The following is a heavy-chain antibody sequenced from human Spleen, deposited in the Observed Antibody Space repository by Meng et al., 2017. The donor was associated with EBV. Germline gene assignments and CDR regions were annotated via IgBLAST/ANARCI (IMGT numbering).Heavy chain of an antibody. CDR1: GFSFSSYA. D-gene: IGHD2-21*02. V-gene: IGHV3-23*01. Sequence: VRWLGTGGGLVQPGGSLRLSCAASGFSFSSYAMTWVRQAPRKGLEWVSSISGSGAATYYADSVKGRFTISRDNSKNTLYLQVNSLRAEDTAIYYCAKDRGSPTLMTPIDFWGQGTLVTVSS. J-gene: IGHJ4*02. CDR2: ISGSGAAT. CDR3: AKDRGSPTLMTPIDF.